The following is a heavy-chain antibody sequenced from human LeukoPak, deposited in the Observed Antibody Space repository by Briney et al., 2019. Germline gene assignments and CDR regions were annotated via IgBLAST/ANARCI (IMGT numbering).Heavy chain of an antibody. D-gene: IGHD6-19*01. V-gene: IGHV3-23*01. CDR1: GFGVSRYA. CDR2: ITNNNGKI. CDR3: AKDHPSSGWPTFEY. J-gene: IGHJ4*02. Sequence: GGSLRLSCAASGFGVSRYAMSWVRQVPGKGLEWVSSITNNNGKIYYADSVKGRFSISRDESENTVYLQMNSLRVEDTAIYFCAKDHPSSGWPTFEYWGQGTRVTVSP.